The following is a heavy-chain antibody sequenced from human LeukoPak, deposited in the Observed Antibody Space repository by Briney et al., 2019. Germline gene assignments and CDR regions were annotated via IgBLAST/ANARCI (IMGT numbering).Heavy chain of an antibody. J-gene: IGHJ4*02. Sequence: GGSLRLSCAASGFTFSSYTMNWVRQAPGKGLEWVSSISSSGSYINYADSVKGRFTISRDNAKNSLYLQMNSLRTEDTAVYYCTRSYDTGRSFFDYWGQGALVTVSS. CDR2: ISSSGSYI. CDR3: TRSYDTGRSFFDY. D-gene: IGHD3-16*01. CDR1: GFTFSSYT. V-gene: IGHV3-21*06.